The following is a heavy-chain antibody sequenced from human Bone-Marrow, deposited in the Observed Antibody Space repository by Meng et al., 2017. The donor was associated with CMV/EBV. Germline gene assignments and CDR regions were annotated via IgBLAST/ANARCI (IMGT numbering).Heavy chain of an antibody. Sequence: SVKVSCKASGGTFSSYAISWVRQAPGQGLEWMGGIIPILGIANYAQKFQGRVTITADKSTSTAYMELSSLRSEDTAVYYCARGATSSDYYYYGRDVWGQGTTVTVYS. D-gene: IGHD5-12*01. J-gene: IGHJ6*02. CDR2: IIPILGIA. V-gene: IGHV1-69*10. CDR3: ARGATSSDYYYYGRDV. CDR1: GGTFSSYA.